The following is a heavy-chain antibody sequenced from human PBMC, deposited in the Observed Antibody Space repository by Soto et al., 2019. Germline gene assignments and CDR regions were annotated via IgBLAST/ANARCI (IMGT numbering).Heavy chain of an antibody. Sequence: GGSLRLSCAASGFTFSSYWMHWVRQAPGKGLVWVSRINSDGSSTSYADSVKGRFTISRDNAKNTLYLQMNSLRAEDTAVYYCARDANYDFWSGPYYYYGMDVWGQGTTVTVSS. CDR1: GFTFSSYW. CDR2: INSDGSST. V-gene: IGHV3-74*01. CDR3: ARDANYDFWSGPYYYYGMDV. D-gene: IGHD3-3*01. J-gene: IGHJ6*02.